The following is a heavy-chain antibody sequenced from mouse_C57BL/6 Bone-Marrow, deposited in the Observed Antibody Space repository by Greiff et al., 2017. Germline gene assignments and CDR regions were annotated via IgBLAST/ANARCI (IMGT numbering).Heavy chain of an antibody. D-gene: IGHD1-1*01. CDR1: GFTFSSYG. Sequence: EVKLVESGGDLVKPGGSLKLSCAASGFTFSSYGMSWVRQTPDKRLEWVATISSGGSYTYYPDSVKGRFTISRDNAKKTLYLQMSSLKSEDTAMYYCARHGVVPYAMDYWGQGTSVTVSS. V-gene: IGHV5-6*01. CDR2: ISSGGSYT. CDR3: ARHGVVPYAMDY. J-gene: IGHJ4*01.